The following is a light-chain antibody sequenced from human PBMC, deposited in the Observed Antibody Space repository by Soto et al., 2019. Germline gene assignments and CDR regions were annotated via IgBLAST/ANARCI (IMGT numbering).Light chain of an antibody. CDR3: AAWDDSLNGVV. V-gene: IGLV1-36*01. CDR2: YDN. Sequence: QSVLTQPPSVSEAPRQRVNISCSGSTSNIGNNAVNWYQQLPGKAPKLLMYYDNLLPSGVSDRFSGSNSGTSASLAISGLQSEDEADYYCAAWDDSLNGVVFGGGTKLTVL. J-gene: IGLJ2*01. CDR1: TSNIGNNA.